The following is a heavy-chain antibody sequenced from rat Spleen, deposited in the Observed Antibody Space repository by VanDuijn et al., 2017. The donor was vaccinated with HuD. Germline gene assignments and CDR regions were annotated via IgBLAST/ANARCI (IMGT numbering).Heavy chain of an antibody. D-gene: IGHD1-10*01. Sequence: EVQLQESGPGLVKPSQSLSLTCSVTGYSITSNYWGWIRKFPGNRMEWIGHINYSGSTNYNPSLKSRISITRDTSKNQFFLQLNSVTTEDTATYYCARRWGQVYNNYFDYWGQGVMVTVSS. CDR2: INYSGST. CDR3: ARRWGQVYNNYFDY. V-gene: IGHV3-1*01. J-gene: IGHJ2*01. CDR1: GYSITSNY.